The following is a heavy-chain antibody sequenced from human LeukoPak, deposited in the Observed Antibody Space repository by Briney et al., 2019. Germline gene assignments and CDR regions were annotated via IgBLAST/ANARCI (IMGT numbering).Heavy chain of an antibody. Sequence: EPSVKVSCKVSGYTLTELSMHWLGQAPPKGLEWMGGFDPEDSDTIYAHKFQGRVTMTVDTSTDTAYMELRRMRSEDTAVDYCATWVRDYGEERGNDYWGQGTLVTVSS. CDR2: FDPEDSDT. CDR3: ATWVRDYGEERGNDY. CDR1: GYTLTELS. D-gene: IGHD4-17*01. V-gene: IGHV1-24*01. J-gene: IGHJ4*02.